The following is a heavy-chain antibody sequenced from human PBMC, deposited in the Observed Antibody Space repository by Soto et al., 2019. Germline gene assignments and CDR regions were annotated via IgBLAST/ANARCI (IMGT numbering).Heavy chain of an antibody. V-gene: IGHV4-59*08. D-gene: IGHD1-1*01. Sequence: GGNMCSSCWCRIRQKKKKRLEWMGYIYYSGSTNYNPSLKSRVTISVGTSKNQFSLKMSSVTAADTAVYYCARFFFFKLKAANEYFARSRDFWGNGTPVTV. CDR1: GGNMCSSC. J-gene: IGHJ6*03. CDR2: IYYSGST. CDR3: ARFFFFKLKAANEYFARSRDF.